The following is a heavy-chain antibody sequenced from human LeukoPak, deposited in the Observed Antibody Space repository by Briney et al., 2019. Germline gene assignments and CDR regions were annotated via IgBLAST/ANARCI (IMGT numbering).Heavy chain of an antibody. CDR1: GGSISSSSYY. J-gene: IGHJ4*02. CDR3: ARDPPGTAHFDY. V-gene: IGHV4-39*07. Sequence: PWETLSLTCTVSGGSISSSSYYWGWIRQPPGKGLEWIGSIYYSGSTYYNPSLKSRVTISVDTSKNQFSLKLSSVTAADTAVYYCARDPPGTAHFDYWGQGTLVTVSS. D-gene: IGHD1-1*01. CDR2: IYYSGST.